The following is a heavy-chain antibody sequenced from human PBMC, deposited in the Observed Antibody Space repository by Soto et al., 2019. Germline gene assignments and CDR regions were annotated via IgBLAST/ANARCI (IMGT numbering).Heavy chain of an antibody. V-gene: IGHV3-74*01. D-gene: IGHD7-27*01. CDR3: ARAFANNWGRVDP. J-gene: IGHJ5*02. CDR1: GFTFSSYW. Sequence: EVQLVESGGGLVQPGGSLRLSCAASGFTFSSYWMFWVRQVPGKGLVWVSRINTGGSRTDYADSVKGRFTISRDNAKNTLYLQMNSLRAEDAAIYYCARAFANNWGRVDPWGQGTLVTVSS. CDR2: INTGGSRT.